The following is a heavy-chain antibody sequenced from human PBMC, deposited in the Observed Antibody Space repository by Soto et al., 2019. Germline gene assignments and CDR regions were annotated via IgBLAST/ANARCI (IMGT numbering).Heavy chain of an antibody. D-gene: IGHD3-22*01. J-gene: IGHJ6*02. Sequence: SGPPLVNPTETLTLTCTVSGFSLSNARMGVSCIRQPPGKALEWLAHIFSNDEKSYSTSLKSRLTISKDTSKSQVVLTMTNMDPVDTATYYCARIPNHYYDSSGPGPMDVWGQGTTVTVSS. CDR3: ARIPNHYYDSSGPGPMDV. V-gene: IGHV2-26*01. CDR1: GFSLSNARMG. CDR2: IFSNDEK.